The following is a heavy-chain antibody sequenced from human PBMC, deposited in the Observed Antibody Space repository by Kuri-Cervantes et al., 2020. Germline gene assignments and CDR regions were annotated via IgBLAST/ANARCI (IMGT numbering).Heavy chain of an antibody. Sequence: LSLTCAASGFTFSSYGMHWVRQAPGKGLEWVAVISYDGSNKYYADSVKGRFTISRDNSKNTLYLQMNSLRAEDTAVYYCARDQYRASGPDYWGQGTLVTVSS. CDR3: ARDQYRASGPDY. D-gene: IGHD1-14*01. CDR2: ISYDGSNK. V-gene: IGHV3-30*19. J-gene: IGHJ4*02. CDR1: GFTFSSYG.